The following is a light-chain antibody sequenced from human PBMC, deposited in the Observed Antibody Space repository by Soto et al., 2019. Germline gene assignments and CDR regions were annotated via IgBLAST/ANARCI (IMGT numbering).Light chain of an antibody. CDR1: QSVSSSY. CDR3: QQYYTSPLT. V-gene: IGKV3-20*01. CDR2: GAS. J-gene: IGKJ4*01. Sequence: EIVLTQSPCTLSLSPGERATLSCRASQSVSSSYLVWYQQKPGQAPSLLIYGASSRATGIPDRFSGSGSGTDFTLTISRLEPEDFAVYFCQQYYTSPLTFGGGTKVEIK.